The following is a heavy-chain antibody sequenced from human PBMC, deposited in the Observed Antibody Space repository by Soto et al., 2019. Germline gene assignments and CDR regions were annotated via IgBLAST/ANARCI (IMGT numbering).Heavy chain of an antibody. J-gene: IGHJ3*02. CDR3: ARGGTRRYGSGGMDAFDI. CDR2: IYYSGST. D-gene: IGHD3-10*01. CDR1: GGSISSYY. V-gene: IGHV4-59*01. Sequence: SETLSLTCTVSGGSISSYYWSWIRQPPGKGLEWIGYIYYSGSTNYNPSLKSRVTISVDTSKNQFSLKLSSVTAADTAVYYCARGGTRRYGSGGMDAFDIWGQGTMVTVSS.